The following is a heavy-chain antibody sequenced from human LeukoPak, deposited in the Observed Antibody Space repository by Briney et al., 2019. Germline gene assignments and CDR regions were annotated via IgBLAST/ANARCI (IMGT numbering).Heavy chain of an antibody. CDR1: GYSFTDYF. D-gene: IGHD3-10*01. CDR3: ARNAPYYYGSGAAFDP. J-gene: IGHJ5*02. V-gene: IGHV1-2*02. Sequence: GASVKVSCKASGYSFTDYFMHWVRQAPGQGLEWMGWINPNSGDTNYAQKFQGRVTLTRDTSISTAYMDLSRLRSDDTAVYYCARNAPYYYGSGAAFDPWGQGTLVTVSS. CDR2: INPNSGDT.